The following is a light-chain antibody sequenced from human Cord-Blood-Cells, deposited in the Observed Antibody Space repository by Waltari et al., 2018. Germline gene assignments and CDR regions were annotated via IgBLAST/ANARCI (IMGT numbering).Light chain of an antibody. J-gene: IGKJ1*01. V-gene: IGKV4-1*01. CDR2: WTS. Sequence: DIVMTQSPDSLAVSLGERDTINCKSSQSVLYSSNHKNYLAWYQQKPGQPPKLLIYWTSTRVARVPDRFSGSGSVTDFTLTISSLQAEDVAVYYCQQYYSTPWTFGQGTKVEIK. CDR3: QQYYSTPWT. CDR1: QSVLYSSNHKNY.